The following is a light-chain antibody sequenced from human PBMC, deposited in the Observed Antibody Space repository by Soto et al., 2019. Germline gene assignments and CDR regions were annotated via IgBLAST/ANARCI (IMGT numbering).Light chain of an antibody. J-gene: IGKJ1*01. CDR2: DAS. CDR3: QQYNSYPWT. V-gene: IGKV1-5*01. Sequence: DIQMTQSPSTLSASVGDRVTITCRASQSISSWLAWYQQKPGKAPKLLIYDASSLESGVPSRFSGSGSGTKFTLTISSRQPDDFATYYCQQYNSYPWTFGQGTKVEIK. CDR1: QSISSW.